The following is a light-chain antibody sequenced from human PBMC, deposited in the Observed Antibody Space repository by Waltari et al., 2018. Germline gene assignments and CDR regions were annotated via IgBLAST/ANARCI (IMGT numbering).Light chain of an antibody. CDR2: HNK. V-gene: IGLV1-51*01. CDR1: SSNIGNYY. CDR3: ATWDNNLKDVV. J-gene: IGLJ2*01. Sequence: QSVLTQPHSVSAAPGQQVTISCSGSSSNIGNYYVSWYYQLPGATPKPPIYHNKARPSGIPDRFSASKSGTSATLGITGLQIGDEADYYCATWDNNLKDVVFGGGTKLTVL.